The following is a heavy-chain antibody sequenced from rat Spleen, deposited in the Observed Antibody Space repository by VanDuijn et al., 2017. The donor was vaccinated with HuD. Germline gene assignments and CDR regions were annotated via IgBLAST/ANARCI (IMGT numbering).Heavy chain of an antibody. J-gene: IGHJ4*01. CDR3: TRGGNYALDA. V-gene: IGHV5-27*01. D-gene: IGHD1-10*01. CDR1: GFTFSYYY. Sequence: EVQLVESGGGLVQPGRSLKLSCAASGFTFSYYYMAWVRQAPKKGLEWVATVSTSGSRTYYPDSVKGRFTISRGNARSTQYLQMDSLRSEDTATYYCTRGGNYALDAWGQGASVTVSS. CDR2: VSTSGSRT.